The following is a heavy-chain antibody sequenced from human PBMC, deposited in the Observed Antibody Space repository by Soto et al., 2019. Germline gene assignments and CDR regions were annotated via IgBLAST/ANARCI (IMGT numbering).Heavy chain of an antibody. Sequence: PSETLSLTCTVSGGSISSSSYYWGWIRQPPGKGLEWIGSIYYSGSTYYNPSLKSRVTISVDTSKNQFSLKLSSVTAADTAVYYCARHRFDWLLGPWYFDYWGQGTLVTVSS. D-gene: IGHD3-9*01. CDR2: IYYSGST. CDR3: ARHRFDWLLGPWYFDY. CDR1: GGSISSSSYY. V-gene: IGHV4-39*01. J-gene: IGHJ4*02.